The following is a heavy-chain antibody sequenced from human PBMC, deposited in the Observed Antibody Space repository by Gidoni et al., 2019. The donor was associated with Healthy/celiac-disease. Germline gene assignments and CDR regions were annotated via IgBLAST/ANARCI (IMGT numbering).Heavy chain of an antibody. D-gene: IGHD1-26*01. V-gene: IGHV3-23*01. CDR3: AKWRLGELPVGPDAFDI. J-gene: IGHJ3*02. CDR1: GFTFSRYA. Sequence: EVQLLESGGGLVQPGGSLRLSCAASGFTFSRYAMRWVRQAPGRGREWVSAMSGSGGSTDYADSVKGRFTISRDNSKNTLYLQMNSLRAEDTAVYYCAKWRLGELPVGPDAFDIWGQGTMVTVSS. CDR2: MSGSGGST.